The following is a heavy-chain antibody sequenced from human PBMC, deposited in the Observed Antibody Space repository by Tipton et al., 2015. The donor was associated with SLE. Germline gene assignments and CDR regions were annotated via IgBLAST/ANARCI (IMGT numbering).Heavy chain of an antibody. Sequence: SLRLSCATSGFTFSSYWLSWVRQAPGKGLECVSIIGGGGGTYYADSVKGRFTISRDNSKNTVSLQMTSLRADDRAVYYCAKASLEDGSGGYPDYWGQGTLVPVSS. CDR2: IIGGGGGT. CDR3: AKASLEDGSGGYPDY. CDR1: GFTFSSYW. V-gene: IGHV3-23*01. D-gene: IGHD6-19*01. J-gene: IGHJ4*02.